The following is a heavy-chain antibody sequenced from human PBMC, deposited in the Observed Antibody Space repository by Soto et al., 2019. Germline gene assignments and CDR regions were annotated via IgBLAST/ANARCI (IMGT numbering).Heavy chain of an antibody. CDR3: AHTSLCWDGAKF. D-gene: IGHD1-26*01. J-gene: IGHJ4*02. Sequence: QITLKESGPTLVKPTQTLTLTCTFSGFSLTTSGVGVGWIRQPPGKALEWLALIYWNDDKRIAPSLKSRLTITKDTSRNQVVLTLTDMDPVDTATYYCAHTSLCWDGAKFWGQGALVTVSS. CDR1: GFSLTTSGVG. V-gene: IGHV2-5*01. CDR2: IYWNDDK.